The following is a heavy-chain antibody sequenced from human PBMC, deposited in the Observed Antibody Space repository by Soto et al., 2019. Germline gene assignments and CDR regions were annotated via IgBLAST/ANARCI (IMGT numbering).Heavy chain of an antibody. D-gene: IGHD6-6*01. CDR3: ARTRSYSSSSLDFDY. CDR1: GFSLSTSGMC. Sequence: GSGPTLVNPTQTLTLTCTFPGFSLSTSGMCVSWIRQPPGKALEWLALIDWDDDKYYSTSLKTRLTISKDTSKNQVVLTMTNMDPVDTATYYCARTRSYSSSSLDFDYWGQGTLVTVSS. V-gene: IGHV2-70*01. CDR2: IDWDDDK. J-gene: IGHJ4*02.